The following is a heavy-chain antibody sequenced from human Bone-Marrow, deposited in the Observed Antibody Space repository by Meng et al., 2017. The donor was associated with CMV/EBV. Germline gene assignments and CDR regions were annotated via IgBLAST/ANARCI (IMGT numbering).Heavy chain of an antibody. Sequence: GGSLRLSCAASGFTFDDYAMHWVRQAPGKGLEWVSGISWNSGSIGYAGSVKGRFTISRDNSKNTLYLQMNSLRAEDTAVYYCARDLMDIVVVVAPPEYYYYGMDVWGQGTTVTV. CDR3: ARDLMDIVVVVAPPEYYYYGMDV. CDR2: ISWNSGSI. V-gene: IGHV3-9*01. J-gene: IGHJ6*02. D-gene: IGHD2-15*01. CDR1: GFTFDDYA.